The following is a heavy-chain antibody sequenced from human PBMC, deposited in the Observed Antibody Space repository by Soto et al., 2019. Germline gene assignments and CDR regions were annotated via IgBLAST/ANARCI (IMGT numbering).Heavy chain of an antibody. CDR1: GFTFSSYA. CDR3: VKDPVVPAAIPTRRGMDV. CDR2: ISSDGGST. Sequence: GGSLRLSCSASGFTFSSYAMHWVRQDPGKGLEYVSAISSDGGSTYYADSVKGRFTISRDNSKNTLYLQMSSLRAEDTAVYYCVKDPVVPAAIPTRRGMDVWGQGTTVTVYS. D-gene: IGHD2-2*01. V-gene: IGHV3-64D*06. J-gene: IGHJ6*02.